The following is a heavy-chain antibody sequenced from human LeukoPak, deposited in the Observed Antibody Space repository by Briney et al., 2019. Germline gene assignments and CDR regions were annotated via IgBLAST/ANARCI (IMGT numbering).Heavy chain of an antibody. CDR1: GFTFSSYE. CDR3: ARARYCSSTSCYDGIDV. D-gene: IGHD2-2*01. Sequence: GGSLRLSCAASGFTFSSYEMNWVRQAPGKGLEWVSYISSSGSTIYYADSVKGRFTISRDNAKNSLYLQMNSLRAEDTAVYYCARARYCSSTSCYDGIDVWGQGTTVTVSS. J-gene: IGHJ6*02. V-gene: IGHV3-48*03. CDR2: ISSSGSTI.